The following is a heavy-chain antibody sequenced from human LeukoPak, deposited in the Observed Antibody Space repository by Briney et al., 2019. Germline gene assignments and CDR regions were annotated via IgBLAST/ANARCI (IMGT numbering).Heavy chain of an antibody. CDR1: GFTFSSYA. V-gene: IGHV3-66*01. CDR2: IYSGGST. J-gene: IGHJ4*02. D-gene: IGHD5-12*01. Sequence: QSGGTLRLSCAASGFTFSSYAMSWVRQAPGKGLEGVSLIYSGGSTYYADSVKGRFTISRDNSKNTLYLQMNSLRAEDTAVYYCARGHSGYHNTGGQGTLVTVSS. CDR3: ARGHSGYHNT.